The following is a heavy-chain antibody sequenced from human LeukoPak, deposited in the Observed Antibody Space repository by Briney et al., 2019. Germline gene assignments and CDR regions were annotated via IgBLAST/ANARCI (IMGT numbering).Heavy chain of an antibody. CDR2: IRYDGSNK. V-gene: IGHV3-30*02. Sequence: GGSLRLSCAASGFTFSSYGMHWVRQAPGKGLEWVAFIRYDGSNKYYADSVKGRFTISRDNSKNTLYLQMNSLRAEDTAVYYCAKGQRISIFGWGCFDYWGQGTLVTVSS. D-gene: IGHD3-3*01. CDR1: GFTFSSYG. CDR3: AKGQRISIFGWGCFDY. J-gene: IGHJ4*02.